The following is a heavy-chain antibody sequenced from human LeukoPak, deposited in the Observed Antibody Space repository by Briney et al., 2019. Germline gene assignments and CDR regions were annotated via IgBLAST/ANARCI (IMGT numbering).Heavy chain of an antibody. J-gene: IGHJ4*02. CDR3: ARTHSLYDFWSGYYDY. V-gene: IGHV4-59*01. CDR1: GGSISSYY. CDR2: IYYSGST. Sequence: SETLSLTCTVSGGSISSYYWSWIRQPPGKGLEWIGYIYYSGSTNYNPSLKSRVTISVDTSKNQFSLKLSSVTAADTAVYYCARTHSLYDFWSGYYDYRGQGTLVTVSS. D-gene: IGHD3-3*01.